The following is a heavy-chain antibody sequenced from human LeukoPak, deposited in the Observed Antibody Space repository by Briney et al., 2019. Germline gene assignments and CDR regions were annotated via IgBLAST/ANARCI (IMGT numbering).Heavy chain of an antibody. D-gene: IGHD2-15*01. CDR2: IYYSGRT. J-gene: IGHJ3*02. Sequence: AETLSLTCTVSGGSISSYYRSWIRQPPGKGLEWVGYIYYSGRTDYNPSLKSRVTISVDTSRNQFSLKLSSVTAADTAVYYRAREELGYCSGGNCHDAFDIWGQGTMVTVSS. CDR3: AREELGYCSGGNCHDAFDI. CDR1: GGSISSYY. V-gene: IGHV4-59*01.